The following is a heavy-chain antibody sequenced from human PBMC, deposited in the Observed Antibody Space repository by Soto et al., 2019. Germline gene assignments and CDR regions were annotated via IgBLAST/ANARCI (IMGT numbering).Heavy chain of an antibody. CDR3: ARDGVGHTTSFGYFDY. Sequence: GGSLRLSCAASGFTFSSYAMHWVRQAPGKGLEWVAVISYDGSNKYYADSVKGRFTISRDNSKNTLYLQMNSLRAEDTAVYYCARDGVGHTTSFGYFDYWGQGTLVTVSS. D-gene: IGHD1-26*01. V-gene: IGHV3-30-3*01. J-gene: IGHJ4*02. CDR1: GFTFSSYA. CDR2: ISYDGSNK.